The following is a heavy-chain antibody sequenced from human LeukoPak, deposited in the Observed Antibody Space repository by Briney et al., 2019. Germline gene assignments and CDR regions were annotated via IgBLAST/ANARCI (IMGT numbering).Heavy chain of an antibody. CDR2: IYYSGST. D-gene: IGHD3-9*01. V-gene: IGHV4-59*01. J-gene: IGHJ3*02. Sequence: SETLSLTCTVSGGSISSYYWSWIRQPPGKGLEWIGYIYYSGSTNYNPSLKSRVTISVDTSKNQFSLKLSSVTAADTAVYYCARDNDILTGYYRGAAFDIWGQGTMVTVSS. CDR3: ARDNDILTGYYRGAAFDI. CDR1: GGSISSYY.